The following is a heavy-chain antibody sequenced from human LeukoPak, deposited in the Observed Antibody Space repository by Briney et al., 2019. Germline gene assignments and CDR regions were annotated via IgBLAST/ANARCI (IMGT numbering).Heavy chain of an antibody. CDR2: INHSGST. V-gene: IGHV4-34*01. CDR1: GGSFSGYY. J-gene: IGHJ4*02. CDR3: ATRATAGPW. Sequence: SETLSLTCAVYGGSFSGYYWSWIRQPPGKGLEWIGEINHSGSTNYNPSLKSRVTISVDTSKNQFSLKLTSVTAADTAVYYCATRATAGPWWGRGTLVTVSS. D-gene: IGHD6-13*01.